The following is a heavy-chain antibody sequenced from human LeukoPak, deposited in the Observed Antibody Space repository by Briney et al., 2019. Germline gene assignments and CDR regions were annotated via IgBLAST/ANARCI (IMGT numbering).Heavy chain of an antibody. CDR3: AKDATPWEDWFDP. CDR2: ISYSSETI. Sequence: PGGSLRLSCAASGFPFDEHAMHWVRQAPGKGLEWVSGISYSSETIGYVDSVKGRFTISRDNVRKSLYLQMNSLRAEDTAVYYCAKDATPWEDWFDPWGQGTLVTASS. CDR1: GFPFDEHA. V-gene: IGHV3-9*01. D-gene: IGHD1-26*01. J-gene: IGHJ5*02.